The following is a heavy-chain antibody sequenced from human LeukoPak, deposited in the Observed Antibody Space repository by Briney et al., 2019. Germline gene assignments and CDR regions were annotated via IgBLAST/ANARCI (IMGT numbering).Heavy chain of an antibody. CDR3: AKDMWDFWSGYSGAFDI. CDR1: GFTFDVYA. D-gene: IGHD3-3*01. Sequence: GRSLRLSCAASGFTFDVYAMHWVRQAPGKGLEWVSGISWNSGSIGYADSVKGRFTISRDNAKNSLYLQMNSLRAEDTALYYCAKDMWDFWSGYSGAFDIWGQGTMVTVSS. J-gene: IGHJ3*02. V-gene: IGHV3-9*01. CDR2: ISWNSGSI.